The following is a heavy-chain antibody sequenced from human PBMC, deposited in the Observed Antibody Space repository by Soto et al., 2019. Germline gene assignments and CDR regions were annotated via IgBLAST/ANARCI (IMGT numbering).Heavy chain of an antibody. D-gene: IGHD3-3*01. J-gene: IGHJ6*03. CDR1: GYTFTSYD. Sequence: ASVKVSCKASGYTFTSYDINWVRQATGQGLEWMGWMNPNSGNTGYAQKFQGRVTMTRNTSISTAYMELSSLRSEDTAVYYCASRSAPYYYSYYMDVWGKGTTVTVSS. CDR3: ASRSAPYYYSYYMDV. CDR2: MNPNSGNT. V-gene: IGHV1-8*01.